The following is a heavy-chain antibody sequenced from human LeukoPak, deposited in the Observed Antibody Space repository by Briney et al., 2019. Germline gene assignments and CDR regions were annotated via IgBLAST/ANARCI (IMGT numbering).Heavy chain of an antibody. CDR3: ARYTGTTGTTYHYYGVDV. CDR2: INAGNGNT. Sequence: GASVKVSCKASGYTFTSYAMHWVRQAPGQRLEWMGWINAGNGNTKYSQKFQGRVTITRDTSASTAYMELSSLRSEDTAVYYCARYTGTTGTTYHYYGVDVWGQGTTVTVSS. V-gene: IGHV1-3*01. CDR1: GYTFTSYA. D-gene: IGHD1-1*01. J-gene: IGHJ6*02.